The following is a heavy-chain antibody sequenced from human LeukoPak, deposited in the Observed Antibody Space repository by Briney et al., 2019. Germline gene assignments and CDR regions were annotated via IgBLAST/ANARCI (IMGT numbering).Heavy chain of an antibody. CDR3: ARSKRITMILGGAFDI. CDR2: IYYSGST. J-gene: IGHJ3*02. V-gene: IGHV4-59*08. CDR1: GDSISSYY. D-gene: IGHD3-22*01. Sequence: PSETLSLTCTVSGDSISSYYWSWIRQSSGKGLEWIGYIYYSGSTNYSPSLKSRVIISVDTSKNQFSLKLSSVTAADTAVYYCARSKRITMILGGAFDIWGQGTVVTVSS.